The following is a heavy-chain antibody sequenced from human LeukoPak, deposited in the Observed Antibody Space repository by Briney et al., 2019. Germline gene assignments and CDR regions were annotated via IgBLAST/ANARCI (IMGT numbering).Heavy chain of an antibody. CDR2: IYYSGST. D-gene: IGHD1-26*01. J-gene: IGHJ4*02. CDR3: ARFTYSGSYGNCFDY. V-gene: IGHV4-39*07. CDR1: GGSISSSSYY. Sequence: PSETLSLTCTVSGGSISSSSYYWGWIRQPPGKGLEWIGSIYYSGSTYYNPSLKSRVTISVDTSKNQFSLKLSSVTAADTAVYYCARFTYSGSYGNCFDYWGQGTLVTVSS.